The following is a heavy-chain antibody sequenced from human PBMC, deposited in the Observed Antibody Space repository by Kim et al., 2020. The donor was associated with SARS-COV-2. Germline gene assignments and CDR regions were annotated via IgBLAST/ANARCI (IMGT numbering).Heavy chain of an antibody. D-gene: IGHD2-8*01. V-gene: IGHV3-74*01. Sequence: VKGRFTISRDNAKNTLYLQMNSLRAEDTAVYYCAREGSCTNGVCDGWFDPWGQGTLVTVSS. CDR3: AREGSCTNGVCDGWFDP. J-gene: IGHJ5*02.